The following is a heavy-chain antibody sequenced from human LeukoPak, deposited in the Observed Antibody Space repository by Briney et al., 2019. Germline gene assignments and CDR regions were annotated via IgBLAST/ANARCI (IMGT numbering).Heavy chain of an antibody. CDR2: IYYSGST. J-gene: IGHJ4*02. V-gene: IGHV4-30-4*02. CDR1: GGSISSGDYY. D-gene: IGHD3-22*01. Sequence: SETLSLTCTVSGGSISSGDYYWSWIRQPPGKGLEWIGYIYYSGSTYYNPSLKSRVTISVDTSKNQFSLKLSSVTAADTAVYYCASYSRRNYDSSGYFHWGQGTLVTVSS. CDR3: ASYSRRNYDSSGYFH.